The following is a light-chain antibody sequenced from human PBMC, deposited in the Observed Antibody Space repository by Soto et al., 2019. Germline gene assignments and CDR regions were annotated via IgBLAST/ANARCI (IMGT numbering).Light chain of an antibody. J-gene: IGLJ1*01. Sequence: QSALTQPASVSGSPGQSITISCTGTSSDVVGYNYVSWYQQHPGKAPKLMIYEVSNRPSGVSNRFSDSKSSNTASLTISGLQAEDGADYYCSSYTSSSIDYVFGTGTKLTVL. CDR3: SSYTSSSIDYV. CDR2: EVS. V-gene: IGLV2-14*01. CDR1: SSDVVGYNY.